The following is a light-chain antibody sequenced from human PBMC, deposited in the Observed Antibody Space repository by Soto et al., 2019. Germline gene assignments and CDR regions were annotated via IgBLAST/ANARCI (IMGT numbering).Light chain of an antibody. Sequence: EIVLTQAPGTLSLSPGERATVSCRASQSVSSSYLAWYQQKPGQAPRLLIYGASTRATGIPARFSGSGSGTEFTLTVSSLQSEDSALYYCQHYNNWPPGRTFGQGTKVDI. CDR2: GAS. V-gene: IGKV3-15*01. J-gene: IGKJ1*01. CDR1: QSVSSSY. CDR3: QHYNNWPPGRT.